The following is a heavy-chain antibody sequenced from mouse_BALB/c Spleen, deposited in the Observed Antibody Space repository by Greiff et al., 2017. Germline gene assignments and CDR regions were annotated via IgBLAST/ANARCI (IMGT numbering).Heavy chain of an antibody. V-gene: IGHV5-17*02. D-gene: IGHD1-1*01. CDR1: GFTFSSFG. CDR2: ISSGSSTI. J-gene: IGHJ4*01. Sequence: DVMLVESGGGLVQPGGSRKLSCAASGFTFSSFGMHWVRQAPEKGLEWVAYISSGSSTIYYADTVKGRFTISRDNPKNTLFLQMTSLRSEDTAMYYCARSENYYGSSYAMDYWGQGTSVTVSS. CDR3: ARSENYYGSSYAMDY.